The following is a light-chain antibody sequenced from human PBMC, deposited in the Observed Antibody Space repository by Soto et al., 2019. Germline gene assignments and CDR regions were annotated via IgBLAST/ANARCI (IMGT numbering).Light chain of an antibody. CDR1: QSVSSY. J-gene: IGKJ5*01. CDR2: DAS. Sequence: IVCTQSPATLGLSPGERATLPCRASQSVSSYLAWYQQKPGQAPRLLIYDASNRATGIPARFSGSGSGTDFTLTISSLEPEDFAVYYCQQRSNWPPTFGQGTRLEIK. CDR3: QQRSNWPPT. V-gene: IGKV3-11*01.